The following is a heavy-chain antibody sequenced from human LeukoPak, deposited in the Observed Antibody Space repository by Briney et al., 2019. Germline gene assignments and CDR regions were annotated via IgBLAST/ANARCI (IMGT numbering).Heavy chain of an antibody. J-gene: IGHJ4*02. CDR3: ARLSGSYVY. D-gene: IGHD1-26*01. V-gene: IGHV4-38-2*01. Sequence: PSETLSLTCAVSGYSISSGYYWDWIRQPPGKGLEWIGSVYHSGNTYYNPSLKSRVTILVDTSKNQFSLKLKSVTAADTAVYYCARLSGSYVYWGQGTLVTVSS. CDR1: GYSISSGYY. CDR2: VYHSGNT.